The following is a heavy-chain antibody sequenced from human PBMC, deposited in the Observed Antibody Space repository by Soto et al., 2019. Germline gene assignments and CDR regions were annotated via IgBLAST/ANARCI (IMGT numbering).Heavy chain of an antibody. CDR1: GFTFDDYT. Sequence: GGSLRLSCAASGFTFDDYTMHWVRRAPGKGLEWVSLISWDGGSTYYADSVKGRFTISRDNSKNSLYLQMNSLRTEDTALYYCAKDAYGSGSYSINYYYYGMDVWGQGTTVTVSS. J-gene: IGHJ6*02. CDR3: AKDAYGSGSYSINYYYYGMDV. D-gene: IGHD3-10*01. CDR2: ISWDGGST. V-gene: IGHV3-43*01.